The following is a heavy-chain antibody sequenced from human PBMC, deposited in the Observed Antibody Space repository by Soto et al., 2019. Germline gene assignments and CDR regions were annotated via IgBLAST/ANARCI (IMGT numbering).Heavy chain of an antibody. D-gene: IGHD5-12*01. J-gene: IGHJ4*02. CDR1: GGSLSSSSYY. V-gene: IGHV4-39*01. CDR2: IYYSGST. Sequence: SETLSLTCTVSGGSLSSSSYYWGWIRQPPGKGLEWIGSIYYSGSTYYNPSLKSRVTISVDTSKNQFSLKLSSVTAADTAVYYCARRGGPGRGYSGYDDYWGQGTLVTVSS. CDR3: ARRGGPGRGYSGYDDY.